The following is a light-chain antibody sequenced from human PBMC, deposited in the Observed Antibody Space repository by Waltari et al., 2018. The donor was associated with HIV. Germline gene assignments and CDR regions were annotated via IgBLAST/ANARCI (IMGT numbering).Light chain of an antibody. V-gene: IGLV1-47*01. CDR2: RNE. Sequence: SALTQPPSPSGTPGPRVTSSCSRRTSHIVSTYVFGYQHPPGTAPKLLIHRNEQRPSGVPDRFSASTSGTSASLAISGLRSEDEADYYCVAWDDSLRGVLFGGGTKVAVL. CDR1: TSHIVSTY. CDR3: VAWDDSLRGVL. J-gene: IGLJ2*01.